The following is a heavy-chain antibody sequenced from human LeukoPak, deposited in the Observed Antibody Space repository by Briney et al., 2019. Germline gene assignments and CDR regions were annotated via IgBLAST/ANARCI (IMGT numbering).Heavy chain of an antibody. CDR3: ARDIDY. V-gene: IGHV3-30-3*01. Sequence: GGSLRLSCAASGFTFSSYAMHWVRQAPGKGLEWVAVISYDGSNKYYADSVKGRFTISRDNSKNTLYLQMNSLRAEDTAVYYCARDIDYWGQGTLVTVSS. J-gene: IGHJ4*02. CDR2: ISYDGSNK. CDR1: GFTFSSYA.